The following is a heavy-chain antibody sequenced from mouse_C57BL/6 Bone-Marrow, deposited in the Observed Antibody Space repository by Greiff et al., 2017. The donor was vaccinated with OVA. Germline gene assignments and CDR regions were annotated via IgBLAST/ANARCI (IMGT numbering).Heavy chain of an antibody. CDR3: AACGRPWFAY. D-gene: IGHD1-1*02. CDR1: GYTFTDYY. V-gene: IGHV1-19*01. Sequence: EVQLKESGPVLVKPGASVKMSCKASGYTFTDYYMNWVKQSHGKSLEWIGVINPYNGGTSYNQKFKGKATLTVDKSSSTAYMELNSLTSEDSAVYYCAACGRPWFAYWGQGTLVTVSA. CDR2: INPYNGGT. J-gene: IGHJ3*01.